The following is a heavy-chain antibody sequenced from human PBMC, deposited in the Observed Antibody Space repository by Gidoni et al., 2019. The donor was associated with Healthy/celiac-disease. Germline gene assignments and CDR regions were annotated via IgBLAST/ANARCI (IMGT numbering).Heavy chain of an antibody. J-gene: IGHJ4*02. CDR3: ARGGGVEMATITDY. CDR1: GGSISSYY. Sequence: QVQLQESGPGLVKPSETLSLTCTVSGGSISSYYWSWIRQPPGKGLEWIGYIYYSGSTNYNPSLKSRVTISVDTSKNQFSLKLSSVTAADTAVYYCARGGGVEMATITDYWGQGTLVTVSS. D-gene: IGHD5-12*01. CDR2: IYYSGST. V-gene: IGHV4-59*01.